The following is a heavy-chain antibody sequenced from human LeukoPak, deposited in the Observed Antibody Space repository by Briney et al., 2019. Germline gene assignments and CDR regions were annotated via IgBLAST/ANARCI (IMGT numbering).Heavy chain of an antibody. Sequence: PGGSLRLSCAASGFTFSSHEMNWVLQSPGKGLEWVSYISSSGYTIYYADFVQGRFTISRDNAKNSLYLQMNSLRAEDTAVYYCVRDGQYSGSYNWFDPWGQGTLVTVSS. J-gene: IGHJ5*02. CDR2: ISSSGYTI. V-gene: IGHV3-48*03. D-gene: IGHD1-26*01. CDR1: GFTFSSHE. CDR3: VRDGQYSGSYNWFDP.